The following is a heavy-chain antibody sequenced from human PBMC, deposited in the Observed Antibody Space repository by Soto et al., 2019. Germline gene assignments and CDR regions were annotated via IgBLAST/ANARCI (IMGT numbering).Heavy chain of an antibody. V-gene: IGHV3-23*01. CDR2: ISGSGGRT. J-gene: IGHJ4*02. CDR1: GFTFSSYA. D-gene: IGHD3-3*01. CDR3: AKHYYDFWSGYYGKRYFDY. Sequence: VQLLESGGGLVQPGGSLRLSCAASGFTFSSYAMSWVRQAPGKGLEWVSAISGSGGRTYYADSVKGRFTISRDNSKNTLYLQMNSLRAEDTAVYYCAKHYYDFWSGYYGKRYFDYWGQGTLVTVSS.